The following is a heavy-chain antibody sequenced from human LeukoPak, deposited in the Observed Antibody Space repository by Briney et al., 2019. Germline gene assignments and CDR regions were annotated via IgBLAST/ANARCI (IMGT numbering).Heavy chain of an antibody. Sequence: GASVKVSCKASGYTITGYYMHWVRQAPGQGLEWMGRIIPILGIANYAQKFQGRVTITADKSTSTAYMELSSLRSEDTAVYYCARDPDHPSQLFDYWGQGTLVTVSS. J-gene: IGHJ4*02. CDR1: GYTITGYY. D-gene: IGHD1-1*01. V-gene: IGHV1-69*04. CDR2: IIPILGIA. CDR3: ARDPDHPSQLFDY.